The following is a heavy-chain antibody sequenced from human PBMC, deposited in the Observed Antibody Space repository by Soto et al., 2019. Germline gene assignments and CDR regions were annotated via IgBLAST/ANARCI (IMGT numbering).Heavy chain of an antibody. V-gene: IGHV3-33*01. J-gene: IGHJ4*02. D-gene: IGHD3-16*02. CDR2: IWYDGSNK. CDR1: GFTFSSYG. CDR3: ARDWSVIDRGGADY. Sequence: QVQLVESGGGEVQPGRSLRLSCAASGFTFSSYGMHWVRRAPGKGLEWVAVIWYDGSNKYYADSVKGRFTISRDNSKNTLYLQMNSLRAEDTAVYYCARDWSVIDRGGADYWGQGTLVTVSS.